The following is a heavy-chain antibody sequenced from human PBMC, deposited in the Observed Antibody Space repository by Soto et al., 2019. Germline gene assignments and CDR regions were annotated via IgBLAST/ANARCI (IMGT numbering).Heavy chain of an antibody. CDR3: ARAPLIIGHITNYGEASPGVLDY. CDR2: ISAYNGNT. J-gene: IGHJ4*02. V-gene: IGHV1-18*04. Sequence: ASVKVSCKASGYTFTSYGISWVRQAPGQGLEWMGWISAYNGNTNYAQKLQGRVTMTTDTSTSTAYMELNSPRSDDTAVYYCARAPLIIGHITNYGEASPGVLDYWGQGTPVTVSS. CDR1: GYTFTSYG. D-gene: IGHD3-3*01.